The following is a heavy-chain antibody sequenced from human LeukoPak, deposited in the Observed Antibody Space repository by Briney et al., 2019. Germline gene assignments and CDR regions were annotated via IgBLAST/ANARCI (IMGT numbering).Heavy chain of an antibody. CDR1: GYTLTELS. D-gene: IGHD6-13*01. CDR2: FDPEDGET. CDR3: ATAPDIAAAGYPDY. V-gene: IGHV1-24*01. Sequence: VASVKVSCKVSGYTLTELSMHWVRQAPGKGLEWMGGFDPEDGETIYAQKFQGRVTMTEDTSTDTAYMELSSLRSEDTAVYYCATAPDIAAAGYPDYWGQGTLVTVSS. J-gene: IGHJ4*02.